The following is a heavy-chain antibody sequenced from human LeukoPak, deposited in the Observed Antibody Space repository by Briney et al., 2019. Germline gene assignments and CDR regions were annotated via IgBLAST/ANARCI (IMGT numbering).Heavy chain of an antibody. CDR1: GFTFSSYS. D-gene: IGHD3-10*02. V-gene: IGHV3-21*01. CDR3: AELGITMIGGV. J-gene: IGHJ6*04. Sequence: PGGSLRLSCAASGFTFSSYSMNWVRQAPGKGLEWVSSISSSSSYIYYADSVKGRFTISRDNAKNSLYLQMNSLRAEDAAVYYCAELGITMIGGVWGKGTTVTISS. CDR2: ISSSSSYI.